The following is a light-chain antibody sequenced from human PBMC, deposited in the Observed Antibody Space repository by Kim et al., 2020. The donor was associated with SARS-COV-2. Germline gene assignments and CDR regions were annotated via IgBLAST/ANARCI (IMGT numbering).Light chain of an antibody. CDR3: QQYDHLSPT. V-gene: IGKV1-33*01. CDR2: HVY. CDR1: QDLSNY. Sequence: SAPLRDRVTITCPCSQDLSNYLSCLHRYPQKAPQPLILHVYNLETGDPARFSRSGSGTYCTVSILSLQPEDTAEYFCQQYDHLSPTFGQGTKLEI. J-gene: IGKJ2*01.